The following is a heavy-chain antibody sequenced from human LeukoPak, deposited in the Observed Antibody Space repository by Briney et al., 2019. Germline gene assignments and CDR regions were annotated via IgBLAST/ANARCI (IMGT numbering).Heavy chain of an antibody. CDR2: ISSSSSTI. D-gene: IGHD6-13*01. V-gene: IGHV3-48*01. CDR1: GFTFSSYS. Sequence: GSLRLSCAASGFTFSSYSMNWVRQAPGKGLEWVSYISSSSSTIYYADSVKGRFTISRDNAKNSLYLQMNSLRAEDTAVYYCARGPYAAAPDAFDIWGQGTKVTVPS. J-gene: IGHJ3*02. CDR3: ARGPYAAAPDAFDI.